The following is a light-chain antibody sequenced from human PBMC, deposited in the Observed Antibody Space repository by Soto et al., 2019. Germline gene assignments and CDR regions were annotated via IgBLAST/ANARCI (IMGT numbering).Light chain of an antibody. J-gene: IGLJ2*01. V-gene: IGLV1-40*01. CDR2: DNS. CDR3: HSYGVRLRGPA. Sequence: QSVLTQPPSLSGAPGQRVTLSCTGRRSNIGAGYDVHWYQHLPGTAPKVLIFDNSNRPSGVPDRFSGSKSGTSASLAITGLQAEAEAVYYCHSYGVRLRGPAFGGGTKLTVL. CDR1: RSNIGAGYD.